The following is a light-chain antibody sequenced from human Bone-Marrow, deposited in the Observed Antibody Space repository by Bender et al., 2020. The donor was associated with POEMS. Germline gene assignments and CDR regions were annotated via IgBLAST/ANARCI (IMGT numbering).Light chain of an antibody. CDR3: QSVDSSATYTV. CDR2: KDD. Sequence: SYELTQPPSVSVSPGQTATITCSGDALPKQYAFWYQQKPGQAPVVVISKDDERPSGIPERFSGSSSGKIVTLTITEVQAEDEADYYCQSVDSSATYTVFGGGTKLTVL. V-gene: IGLV3-25*03. CDR1: ALPKQY. J-gene: IGLJ3*02.